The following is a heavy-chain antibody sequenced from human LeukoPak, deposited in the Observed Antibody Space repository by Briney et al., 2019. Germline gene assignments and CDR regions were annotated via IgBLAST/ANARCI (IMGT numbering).Heavy chain of an antibody. CDR1: GGSISSSSYY. Sequence: SETLSLTCTVSGGSISSSSYYWGWIRQPPGKGLEWIGSIYYSGSTYYNPSLKSRVTISVDTSKNQFSLKLSSVTAADTAVYYCARDVGRWIQLWHFDYWGQGTLVTVSS. V-gene: IGHV4-39*07. CDR3: ARDVGRWIQLWHFDY. D-gene: IGHD5-18*01. J-gene: IGHJ4*02. CDR2: IYYSGST.